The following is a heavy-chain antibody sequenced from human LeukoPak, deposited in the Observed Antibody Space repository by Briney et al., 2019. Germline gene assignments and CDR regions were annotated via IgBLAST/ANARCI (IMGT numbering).Heavy chain of an antibody. D-gene: IGHD2-2*01. CDR2: ISHYGRT. CDR1: GGSFSAYY. Sequence: PSETLSLTCVVYGGSFSAYYWTWIRQPPGKRLEWIGEISHYGRTNYNPSLKSRLTISADTSKNQFSLKLSSVTAADTAVYYCAALNAYASLKYYFDYWGQGALVTVSS. CDR3: AALNAYASLKYYFDY. J-gene: IGHJ4*02. V-gene: IGHV4-34*01.